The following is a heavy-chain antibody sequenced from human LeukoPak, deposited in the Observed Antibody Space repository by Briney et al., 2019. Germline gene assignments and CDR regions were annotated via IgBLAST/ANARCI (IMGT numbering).Heavy chain of an antibody. CDR1: GGSISSSNW. V-gene: IGHV4-4*02. CDR3: ARSTGDYYDSMENAFDI. D-gene: IGHD3-22*01. Sequence: SETLSLTCDVSGGSISSSNWWSWVRQPPGKGLEWIGEIYHSGSTNYNPSLRSRVTISVDKSKNQFSLKLSSVTAADTAVYYCARSTGDYYDSMENAFDIWGQGTKVTVSS. J-gene: IGHJ3*02. CDR2: IYHSGST.